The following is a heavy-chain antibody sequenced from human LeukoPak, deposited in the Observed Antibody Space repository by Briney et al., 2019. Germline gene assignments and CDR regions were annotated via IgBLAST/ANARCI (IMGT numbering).Heavy chain of an antibody. CDR2: INPNGGGT. V-gene: IGHV1-2*02. J-gene: IGHJ5*02. Sequence: ASVKVSCKASGYTFTGYYMHWVRQAPGHGLEWMGWINPNGGGTNYAQKFQGRVTMTRATSISTAYMVRSRLRSDDTAVYYCARVLYYDILTGSHTLDPWGQGTLVTVSS. CDR3: ARVLYYDILTGSHTLDP. CDR1: GYTFTGYY. D-gene: IGHD3-9*01.